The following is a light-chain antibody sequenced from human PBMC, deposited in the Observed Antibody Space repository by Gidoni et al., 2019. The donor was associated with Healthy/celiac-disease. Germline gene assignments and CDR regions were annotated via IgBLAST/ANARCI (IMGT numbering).Light chain of an antibody. V-gene: IGKV3-20*01. J-gene: IGKJ2*01. CDR1: QSVSSSY. Sequence: EIVLTHSPGTLSLSPGERATLSCRASQSVSSSYLAWYQQKPGQAPRLLIYGASSRATGIPDRFSGSGSGTDFTLTISRLEPEDFAVYYCQQYGSSHMYTFGQGTKLEIK. CDR2: GAS. CDR3: QQYGSSHMYT.